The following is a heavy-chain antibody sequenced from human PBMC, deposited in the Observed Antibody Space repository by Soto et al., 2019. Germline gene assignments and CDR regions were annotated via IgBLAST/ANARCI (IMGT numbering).Heavy chain of an antibody. CDR2: ISWNSGNI. CDR3: ARGWDYYDSSGYYAAWDY. CDR1: GFTFDDYA. J-gene: IGHJ4*02. V-gene: IGHV3-9*01. D-gene: IGHD3-22*01. Sequence: PGGSLRLSCAASGFTFDDYAMHWVRQVLGKGLEWVSSISWNSGNIGYADSVKGRFTTSRDNSKNTLYLQMNSLRAEDTAVYYCARGWDYYDSSGYYAAWDYWGQGTLVTVSS.